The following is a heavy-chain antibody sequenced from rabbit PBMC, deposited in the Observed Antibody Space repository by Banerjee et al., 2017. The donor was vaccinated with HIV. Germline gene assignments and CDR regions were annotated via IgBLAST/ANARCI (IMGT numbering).Heavy chain of an antibody. CDR3: ARDLAGVIGWNFNF. Sequence: QEQLVESGGGLVQPEGSLTLTCKASGFTLSSYWMWWVRQAPGKGLEWIACIGAGSSGTTYYASWAKGRFTIYKTSSTTVTLQMTSLTAADTATYFCARDLAGVIGWNFNFWGPGTLVTVS. CDR2: IGAGSSGTT. D-gene: IGHD4-1*01. V-gene: IGHV1S45*01. CDR1: GFTLSSYW. J-gene: IGHJ4*01.